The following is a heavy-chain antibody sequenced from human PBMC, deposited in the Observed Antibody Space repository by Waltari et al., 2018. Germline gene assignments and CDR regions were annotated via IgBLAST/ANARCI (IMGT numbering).Heavy chain of an antibody. Sequence: QVQLVQSGAEVKKPGASVKISCKGSGYTFVGYFMHWVRQAPGQGLEWMGWINPLDGGTKPAQKFQGRVTMTRDRSIDTAYMDLSGLTSDDTAVYYCARARSASYYVGSDLWGQGTLVTVSS. D-gene: IGHD1-26*01. V-gene: IGHV1-2*02. CDR2: INPLDGGT. CDR1: GYTFVGYF. J-gene: IGHJ1*01. CDR3: ARARSASYYVGSDL.